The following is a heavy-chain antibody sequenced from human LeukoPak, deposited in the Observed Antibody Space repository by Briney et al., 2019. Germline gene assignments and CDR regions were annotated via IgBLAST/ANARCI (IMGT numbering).Heavy chain of an antibody. V-gene: IGHV4-34*01. Sequence: PSETLSLTCTVYGGSFSGNHWSWIRQPPGKGLEWIGEINHSGSTNYNPSLKSRVIISVDTSKSQFSLKLSSVTAADTAVYYCARGGYCSGGTCYSLYYWGQGTLVTVSS. CDR3: ARGGYCSGGTCYSLYY. CDR2: INHSGST. J-gene: IGHJ4*02. D-gene: IGHD2-15*01. CDR1: GGSFSGNH.